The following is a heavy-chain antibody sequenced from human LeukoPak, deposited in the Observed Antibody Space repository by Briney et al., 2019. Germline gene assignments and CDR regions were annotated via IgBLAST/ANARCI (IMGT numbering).Heavy chain of an antibody. V-gene: IGHV3-48*01. CDR2: ISSSSSTI. D-gene: IGHD3-3*01. J-gene: IGHJ4*02. CDR1: GFTFSSYS. CDR3: ARGFTLWSGYYGDLDY. Sequence: PGGSLRLSCTASGFTFSSYSMNWVRQAPGKGLEWVSYISSSSSTIYYADSVKGRFTISRDNAKNSLYLQMNSLRAEDTAVYYCARGFTLWSGYYGDLDYWGQGTLVTVSS.